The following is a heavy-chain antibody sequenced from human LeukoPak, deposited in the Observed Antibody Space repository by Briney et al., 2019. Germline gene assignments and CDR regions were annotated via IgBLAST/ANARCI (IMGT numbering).Heavy chain of an antibody. CDR3: ARDRDDGLFDP. J-gene: IGHJ5*02. CDR1: GYTFTSYG. D-gene: IGHD5-24*01. V-gene: IGHV1-46*01. Sequence: ASVKVSCKASGYTFTSYGISWVRQAPGQGLEWMGIINPSGGSTSYAQKFQGRVTMTRDTSTSTVYMELSSLRSEDTAVYYCARDRDDGLFDPWGQGTLVTVSS. CDR2: INPSGGST.